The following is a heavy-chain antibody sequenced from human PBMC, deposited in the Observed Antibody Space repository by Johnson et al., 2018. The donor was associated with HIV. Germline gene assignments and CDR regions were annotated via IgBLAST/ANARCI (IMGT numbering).Heavy chain of an antibody. D-gene: IGHD3-22*01. Sequence: VQLVESGGGLVQPGGSLRLSCAASGFTVSSNYMSWVRQAPGKGLEWVAVISYDGSNKYYADSVKGRFTISRDNSKNTVYLQMNSLRAEDTAVYYCARDYYDSSGYHHAFDIWGQGTMVTVSS. CDR1: GFTVSSNY. J-gene: IGHJ3*02. CDR3: ARDYYDSSGYHHAFDI. V-gene: IGHV3-30-3*01. CDR2: ISYDGSNK.